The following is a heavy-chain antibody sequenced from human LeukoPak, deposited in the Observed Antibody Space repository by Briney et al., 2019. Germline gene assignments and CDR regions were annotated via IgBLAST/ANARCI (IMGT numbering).Heavy chain of an antibody. CDR3: AREREIEGSSFDY. CDR2: IKQDGSEK. J-gene: IGHJ4*02. D-gene: IGHD1-26*01. V-gene: IGHV3-7*03. Sequence: GGSLRLSCAASGFTFSSYWMSWVRQAPGKGLEWVANIKQDGSEKYYVDSVKGRFTISRDNAKNSLYLQMNSLRAEDTAVYYCAREREIEGSSFDYWGQGTLVTVSS. CDR1: GFTFSSYW.